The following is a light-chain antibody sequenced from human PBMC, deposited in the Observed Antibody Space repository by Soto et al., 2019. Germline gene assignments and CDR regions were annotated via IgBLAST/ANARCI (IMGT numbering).Light chain of an antibody. CDR1: QSVRTW. CDR3: QQSYSTLTIT. V-gene: IGKV1-5*03. J-gene: IGKJ5*01. Sequence: QLTQSPATLSASVGVRVTITWLVSQSVRTWLAWFQQKPGKAPKLLIYKATTLESGVPSRFSGSGSGTEFTLTISSPQPDDFATYYCQQSYSTLTITFGQGTRLAI. CDR2: KAT.